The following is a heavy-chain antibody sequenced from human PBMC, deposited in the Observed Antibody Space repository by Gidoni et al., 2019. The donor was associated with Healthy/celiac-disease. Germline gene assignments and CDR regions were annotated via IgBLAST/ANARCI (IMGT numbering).Heavy chain of an antibody. CDR3: AREGYCSSTSCPFAFDI. CDR1: GYTFTSYA. J-gene: IGHJ3*02. Sequence: QVQLVQSGSELKKPGASVKVSCRASGYTFTSYAMNWVRQAPGQGLEWMGWINTNTGNPTYAQGFTGRFVFSLDTSVSTAYLQISSLKAEDTAMYYCAREGYCSSTSCPFAFDIWGQGTMVTVSS. D-gene: IGHD2-2*01. V-gene: IGHV7-4-1*02. CDR2: INTNTGNP.